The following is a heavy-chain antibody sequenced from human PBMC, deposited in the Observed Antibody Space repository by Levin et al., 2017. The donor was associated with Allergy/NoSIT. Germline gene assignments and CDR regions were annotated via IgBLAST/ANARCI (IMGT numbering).Heavy chain of an antibody. CDR1: EFTFSNYA. Sequence: PRGSLRLSCAASEFTFSNYAMHWVRQAPGKGLEWVAVISYDGNHKFYADSVKGRFTISRDNSKNTLSLQINSLRVEDTAVFYCTRDDNGFTNFDYWGQGTLVTVSS. CDR2: ISYDGNHK. J-gene: IGHJ4*02. V-gene: IGHV3-30-3*01. CDR3: TRDDNGFTNFDY. D-gene: IGHD2-2*03.